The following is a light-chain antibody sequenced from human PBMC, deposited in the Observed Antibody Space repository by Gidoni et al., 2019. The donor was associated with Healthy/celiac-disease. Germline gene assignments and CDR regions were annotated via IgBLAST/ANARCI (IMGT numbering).Light chain of an antibody. J-gene: IGKJ2*01. CDR2: AAA. CDR1: QSISSY. CDR3: RQSYSTPMT. V-gene: IGKV1-39*01. Sequence: DIQMTQSPSSLSASVGDRVTITCRASQSISSYLNWYQPKPGKAPTRLIYAAASLQSSVPSRCSGSRGGTEVTPTISSRQAEDFATVYCRQSYSTPMTFGQGTRLEIK.